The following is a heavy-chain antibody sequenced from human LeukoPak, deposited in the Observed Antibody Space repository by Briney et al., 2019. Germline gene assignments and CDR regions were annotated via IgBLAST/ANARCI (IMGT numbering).Heavy chain of an antibody. J-gene: IGHJ3*02. CDR1: GFTFDDYA. Sequence: GRSLRLSCAASGFTFDDYAMHWVRQAPGKGLEWASGISWNSGSIGYADSVKGRFTISRDNAKNSLYLQMNSLRAEDMALYYCAKSKGSSIAASSRNAFDIWGQGTMVTVSS. D-gene: IGHD6-6*01. V-gene: IGHV3-9*03. CDR2: ISWNSGSI. CDR3: AKSKGSSIAASSRNAFDI.